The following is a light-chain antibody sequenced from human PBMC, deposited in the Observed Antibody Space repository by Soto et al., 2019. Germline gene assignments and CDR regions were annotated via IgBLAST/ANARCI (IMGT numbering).Light chain of an antibody. CDR3: QQYGSSIT. CDR2: GSS. J-gene: IGKJ3*01. V-gene: IGKV3-20*01. Sequence: ETVLTQSPGTLSLSPGERATLSCRASQSVGSSYLSWYQQKPGQAPRLLIYGSSSRATGIPDRFSGSGSGTDFTLTISRLEPEDFAVYYCQQYGSSITFGPGTKVEIK. CDR1: QSVGSSY.